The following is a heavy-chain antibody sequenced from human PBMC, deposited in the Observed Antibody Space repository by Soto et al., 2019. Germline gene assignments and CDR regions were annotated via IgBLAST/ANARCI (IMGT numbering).Heavy chain of an antibody. J-gene: IGHJ3*02. V-gene: IGHV4-30-4*01. CDR1: GGSISSGDYY. CDR3: ARDLDYYDSSGPRYDAFDI. D-gene: IGHD3-22*01. Sequence: PSETLSLTCTVSGGSISSGDYYWSWIRQPPGKGLEWIGYIYYSGSTYYNPSLKSRVTISVDTSKNQFSPKLSSVTAADTAVYYCARDLDYYDSSGPRYDAFDIWGQGTMVTVSS. CDR2: IYYSGST.